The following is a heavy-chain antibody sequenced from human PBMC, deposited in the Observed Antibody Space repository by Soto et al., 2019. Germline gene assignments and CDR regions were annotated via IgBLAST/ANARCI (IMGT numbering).Heavy chain of an antibody. CDR1: GGSISSGDYY. Sequence: SETLSLTCTVSGGSISSGDYYWSWIRQPPGKGLEWIGYIYYSGSTYYNPSLKSRVTISVDTSKNQFSLKLSSVTAADTAVYYCARDGPTMVRGVILYYYGMDVWGQGTTVTVSS. CDR2: IYYSGST. V-gene: IGHV4-30-4*01. CDR3: ARDGPTMVRGVILYYYGMDV. J-gene: IGHJ6*02. D-gene: IGHD3-10*01.